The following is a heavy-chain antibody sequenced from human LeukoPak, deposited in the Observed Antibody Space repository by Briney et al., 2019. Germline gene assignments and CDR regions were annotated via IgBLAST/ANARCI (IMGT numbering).Heavy chain of an antibody. CDR1: GFTFSSYA. D-gene: IGHD6-13*01. V-gene: IGHV3-30-3*01. Sequence: GGSLRLSCAASGFTFSSYAMHWVRQAPGKGLEWVAVISYDGSNKCYADSVKGRFTISRDNSKNTLYLQMNSLRAEDTAVYYCAREIARDYWGQGTLVTVSS. J-gene: IGHJ4*02. CDR2: ISYDGSNK. CDR3: AREIARDY.